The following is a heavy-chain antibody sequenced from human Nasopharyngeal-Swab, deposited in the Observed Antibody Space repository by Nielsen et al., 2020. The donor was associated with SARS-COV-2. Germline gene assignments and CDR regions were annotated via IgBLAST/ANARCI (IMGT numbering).Heavy chain of an antibody. CDR2: LISSSSYI. D-gene: IGHD3-3*01. Sequence: WIRQPPGKGLEWVSSLISSSSYISSAASVKGRFTISRDNAKNSLYLQMNSLRAEDTAVYYCARDGLDYDFWSAYFMDVWGQGTTVTVSS. CDR3: ARDGLDYDFWSAYFMDV. V-gene: IGHV3-21*01. J-gene: IGHJ6*02.